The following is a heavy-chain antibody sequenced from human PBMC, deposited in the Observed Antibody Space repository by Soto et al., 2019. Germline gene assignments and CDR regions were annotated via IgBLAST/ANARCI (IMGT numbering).Heavy chain of an antibody. CDR1: GFTFSSYA. CDR3: ANGYEQEWLPTLDY. D-gene: IGHD3-3*01. Sequence: PGGSLRLSCAASGFTFSSYAMSWVRQAPGKGLEWVSAISGSGGSTYYADSVKGRFTISRDNSKNTLYLQMNSLRAEDTAVYYCANGYEQEWLPTLDYWGQGTLVTVSS. J-gene: IGHJ4*02. CDR2: ISGSGGST. V-gene: IGHV3-23*01.